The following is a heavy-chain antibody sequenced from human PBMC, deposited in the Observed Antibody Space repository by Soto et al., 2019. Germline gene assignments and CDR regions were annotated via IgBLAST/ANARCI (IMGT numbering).Heavy chain of an antibody. V-gene: IGHV1-2*02. CDR1: GSTFTGYY. CDR3: ARGLEQQLPPFDY. CDR2: INPNSGGT. D-gene: IGHD6-13*01. Sequence: FGSTFTGYYRHWVRQAPGQGLEWMGWINPNSGGTNYAQKFQGRVTMTRDTSISTAYMELSRLRSDDTAVYYCARGLEQQLPPFDYWGQGTLVTVSS. J-gene: IGHJ4*02.